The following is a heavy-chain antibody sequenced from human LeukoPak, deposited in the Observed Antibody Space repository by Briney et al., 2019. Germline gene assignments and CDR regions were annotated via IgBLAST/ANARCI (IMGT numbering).Heavy chain of an antibody. V-gene: IGHV3-30-3*01. CDR1: GFTFSSYA. J-gene: IGHJ4*02. CDR2: ISYDGSNK. CDR3: ARDPTLDWLLRYYFDY. D-gene: IGHD3-9*01. Sequence: PGRSLRLSCAASGFTFSSYAMHWVRQAPGKGLEWVAVISYDGSNKYYADSVKGRFTISRDNSKNTLYLQMNSLRAEDTAVYYCARDPTLDWLLRYYFDYWGQGTLVTVSS.